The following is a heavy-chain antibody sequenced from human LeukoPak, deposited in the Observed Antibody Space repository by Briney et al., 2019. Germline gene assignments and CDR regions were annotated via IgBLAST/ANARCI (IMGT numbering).Heavy chain of an antibody. Sequence: ASVKVSCKASGYTFTAYYMHWVRQAPGQGLEWMGWINPNTGGTNYAQKFQGRVTMTRATSISTAYMELSSLTSDDTAGYSCARDDSFQFDSWGQGTLVTVSS. J-gene: IGHJ4*02. CDR3: ARDDSFQFDS. CDR2: INPNTGGT. CDR1: GYTFTAYY. D-gene: IGHD5-18*01. V-gene: IGHV1-2*02.